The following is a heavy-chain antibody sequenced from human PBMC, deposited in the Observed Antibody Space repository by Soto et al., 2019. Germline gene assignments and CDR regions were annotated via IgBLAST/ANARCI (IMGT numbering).Heavy chain of an antibody. J-gene: IGHJ5*02. V-gene: IGHV4-31*11. D-gene: IGHD3-3*01. Sequence: SETLSLTCAVSGGSISSGGYYWSWIRQHPGKGLEWIGYIYYSGSTYYNPSLKSRVTISVDTSKNQFSLKLSSVTAADTAVYYCARGPGGYDFWSGYYTRGNWFDPWGQGTLVTVSS. CDR2: IYYSGST. CDR1: GGSISSGGYY. CDR3: ARGPGGYDFWSGYYTRGNWFDP.